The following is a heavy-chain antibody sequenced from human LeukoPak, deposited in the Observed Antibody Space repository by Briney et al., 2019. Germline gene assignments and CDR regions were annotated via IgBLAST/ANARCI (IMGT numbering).Heavy chain of an antibody. CDR2: ISSSSSYI. CDR3: ARDTSSDGRRGYYFDY. Sequence: GGSLRLSCAASGFTFSSYSMNWVRQAPGKGLEWVSSISSSSSYIYYADSVKGRFTISRDNAKNSLYLQMNSLRAEDTAVYYCARDTSSDGRRGYYFDYWGQGTLVTVSS. D-gene: IGHD1-26*01. CDR1: GFTFSSYS. J-gene: IGHJ4*02. V-gene: IGHV3-21*01.